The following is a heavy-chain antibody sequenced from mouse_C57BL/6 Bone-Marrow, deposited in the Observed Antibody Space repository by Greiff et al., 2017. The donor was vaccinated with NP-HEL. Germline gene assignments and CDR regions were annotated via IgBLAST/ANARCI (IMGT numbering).Heavy chain of an antibody. D-gene: IGHD1-1*01. CDR2: IYPGSGST. J-gene: IGHJ2*01. CDR1: GYTFTSYW. V-gene: IGHV1-55*01. Sequence: QVQLQQPGAELVKPGASVKLSCKASGYTFTSYWITWVKQRPGQGLEWIGDIYPGSGSTNYNEKFKSKATLTVDTSTSTAYMQLSNLTSEDSAAYYCARAPYYDGSSPYDYWGQGTTLTVSA. CDR3: ARAPYYDGSSPYDY.